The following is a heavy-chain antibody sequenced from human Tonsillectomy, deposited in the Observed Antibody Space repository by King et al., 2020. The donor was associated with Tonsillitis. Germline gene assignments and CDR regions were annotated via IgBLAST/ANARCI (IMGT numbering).Heavy chain of an antibody. J-gene: IGHJ4*02. V-gene: IGHV4-59*08. Sequence: QLQESGPGLVKPSETLSLTCTVSGGSISSYYWSWIRQPPGKGLEWIGYIYYSGSTNYNPSLKSRVTISVATSKNQFSLKLSSVTAADTAGYYCARHEASGWPYYFDYWGQGTLVTVSS. CDR1: GGSISSYY. D-gene: IGHD6-19*01. CDR3: ARHEASGWPYYFDY. CDR2: IYYSGST.